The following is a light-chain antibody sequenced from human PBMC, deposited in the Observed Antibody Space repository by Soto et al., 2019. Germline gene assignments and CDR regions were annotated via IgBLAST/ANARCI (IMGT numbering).Light chain of an antibody. Sequence: EIVLTQSPGTLSLSPGERATLSCRASQSVSSSYLAWYQQKPGQAPRLLIYGASSRATGIPDRFSGSGSGTDFTLTISILEPEDFAVYYCQRYGSSPQTFGQGTKLEIK. CDR1: QSVSSSY. V-gene: IGKV3-20*01. CDR2: GAS. J-gene: IGKJ2*01. CDR3: QRYGSSPQT.